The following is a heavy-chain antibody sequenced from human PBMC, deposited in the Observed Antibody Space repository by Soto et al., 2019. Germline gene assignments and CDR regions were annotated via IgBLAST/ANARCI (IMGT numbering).Heavy chain of an antibody. Sequence: LRLSCAASGFTFSRFSMHWVRQAPGKGLAWVAVISYDGNNKHFAESVKGRFSISRDDSKNTVYLEMNNLRGDDSAVYYCARDHGMFLSYYYYGMDVWGQGTTVTVSS. J-gene: IGHJ6*02. V-gene: IGHV3-30-3*01. CDR3: ARDHGMFLSYYYYGMDV. CDR2: ISYDGNNK. CDR1: GFTFSRFS. D-gene: IGHD3-10*02.